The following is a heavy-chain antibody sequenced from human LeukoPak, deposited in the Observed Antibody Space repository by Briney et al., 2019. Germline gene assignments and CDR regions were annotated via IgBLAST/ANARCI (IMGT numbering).Heavy chain of an antibody. J-gene: IGHJ4*02. D-gene: IGHD3-16*01. V-gene: IGHV3-74*01. CDR1: GFTFSSHW. Sequence: PGGSLRLSCTASGFTFSSHWMHWVRQAPGRGPVWVSRVNGDGTKTTYADSVKGRFTISRDNARNTLHLQMNSLRAEDTAVYYCAKRGGYETMAAFDYWGQGTLVTVSS. CDR3: AKRGGYETMAAFDY. CDR2: VNGDGTKT.